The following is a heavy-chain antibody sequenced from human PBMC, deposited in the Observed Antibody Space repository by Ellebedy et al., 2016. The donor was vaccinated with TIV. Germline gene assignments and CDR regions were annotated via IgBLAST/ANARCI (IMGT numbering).Heavy chain of an antibody. J-gene: IGHJ4*02. CDR2: IYSVGTT. CDR1: GFNVSSFY. CDR3: SSAPSGLFDY. V-gene: IGHV3-66*01. Sequence: GESLKISCAASGFNVSSFYMIWVRQAPGKGLEWVSVIYSVGTTYHADSVKGRFIISRDNSKNTLYLQMNNLRVEDTAVYYCSSAPSGLFDYWGQGTLVTVSS. D-gene: IGHD3-10*01.